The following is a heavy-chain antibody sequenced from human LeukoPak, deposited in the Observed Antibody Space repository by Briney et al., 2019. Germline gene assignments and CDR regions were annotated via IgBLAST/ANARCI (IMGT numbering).Heavy chain of an antibody. J-gene: IGHJ4*02. D-gene: IGHD4-17*01. Sequence: PSETLSLTCAVSGGSISSSNWWSWVRQPTGKGLEWIGEIYHSGSTNYNPSLKSRVTIAVDKSKNQFSLKLSSVTAADTAVYYCARASHDHGDYSHFDYWGQGTLVTVSS. CDR1: GGSISSSNW. CDR3: ARASHDHGDYSHFDY. CDR2: IYHSGST. V-gene: IGHV4-4*02.